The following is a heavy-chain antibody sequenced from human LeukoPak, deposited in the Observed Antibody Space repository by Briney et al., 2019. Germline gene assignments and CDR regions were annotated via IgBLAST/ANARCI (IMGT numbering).Heavy chain of an antibody. J-gene: IGHJ4*02. CDR1: GGSISSSSYY. Sequence: SETLSPTCTVSGGSISSSSYYWGWIRQPPGKGLEWIGSIYYSGSTYYNPSLKSRVTISVDTSKNQFSLKLSSVTAADTAVYYCARRHYYDSSGPVTLWGQGTLVTVSS. CDR2: IYYSGST. V-gene: IGHV4-39*01. CDR3: ARRHYYDSSGPVTL. D-gene: IGHD3-22*01.